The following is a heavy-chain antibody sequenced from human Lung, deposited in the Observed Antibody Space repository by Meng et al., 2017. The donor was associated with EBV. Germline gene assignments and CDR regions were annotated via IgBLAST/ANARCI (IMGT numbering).Heavy chain of an antibody. V-gene: IGHV6-1*01. CDR1: GGSVSSNNAA. J-gene: IGHJ3*01. CDR3: ARDAGGWTAAFDL. D-gene: IGHD3/OR15-3a*01. CDR2: TYYRSKWYN. Sequence: QLGPGRGRPPQARSRACAISGGSVSSNNAAWNWIRQSPTRGLEWLGRTYYRSKWYNDYAVALKSRITIKPDTSKNQCSLQLNSVTPEDTAMYYCARDAGGWTAAFDLWGQGTMVTVSS.